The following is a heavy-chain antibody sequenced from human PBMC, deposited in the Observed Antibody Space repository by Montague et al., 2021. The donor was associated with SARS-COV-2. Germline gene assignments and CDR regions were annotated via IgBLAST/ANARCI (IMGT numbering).Heavy chain of an antibody. CDR1: GGSISSSNY. D-gene: IGHD1-26*01. J-gene: IGHJ4*02. CDR2: VYHGGRT. Sequence: SETLSLTCAVSGGSISSSNYWIWVRQPLWKGLEWIGEVYHGGRTXXKPXXXSLVTISVDKSKNQLSLKLSSVTAADTAVYYCARQGVFSYTMGENWGQGTLVTGSS. CDR3: ARQGVFSYTMGEN. V-gene: IGHV4-4*02.